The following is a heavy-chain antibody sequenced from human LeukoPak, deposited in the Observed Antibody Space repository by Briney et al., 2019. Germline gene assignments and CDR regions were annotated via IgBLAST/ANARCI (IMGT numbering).Heavy chain of an antibody. J-gene: IGHJ4*02. V-gene: IGHV3-7*04. D-gene: IGHD2-2*01. CDR3: ARGASARQDS. CDR1: GFTFSPYW. CDR2: IKPDGSEK. Sequence: GGSLRLSCAASGFTFSPYWMSRVRQAPGKGLEWVANIKPDGSEKYYVDSVKGRFTISRDNAKNTLYLEMNSLRAEDTAVYYCARGASARQDSWGQGTLVTVSS.